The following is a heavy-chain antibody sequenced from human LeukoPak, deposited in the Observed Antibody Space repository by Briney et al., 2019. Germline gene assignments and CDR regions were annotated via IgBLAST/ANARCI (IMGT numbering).Heavy chain of an antibody. Sequence: GGSLRLPCAASGFTFSSLWMSWLRQAPGKGLEWVGSIKEDGTEKYYVDSVKGRFTSSRDNAKNSLYLQMNSLRAEDTAVYYCARWQQVVWHDAFDVWGQGTMVIVSS. CDR2: IKEDGTEK. CDR3: ARWQQVVWHDAFDV. V-gene: IGHV3-7*01. CDR1: GFTFSSLW. J-gene: IGHJ3*01. D-gene: IGHD6-13*01.